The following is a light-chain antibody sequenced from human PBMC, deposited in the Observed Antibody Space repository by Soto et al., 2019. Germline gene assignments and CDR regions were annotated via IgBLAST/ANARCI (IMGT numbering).Light chain of an antibody. J-gene: IGKJ1*01. Sequence: DIQMTQSPSSLSASVGDRVTITCRARQGISNYLAWYQHKPGKVPKLLLYAAFTLQSVFPSRFSGSGSGTDFPITIISLQPEAVATYYWQKYKSAHRTFGQGTKVEIK. CDR1: QGISNY. CDR3: QKYKSAHRT. CDR2: AAF. V-gene: IGKV1-27*01.